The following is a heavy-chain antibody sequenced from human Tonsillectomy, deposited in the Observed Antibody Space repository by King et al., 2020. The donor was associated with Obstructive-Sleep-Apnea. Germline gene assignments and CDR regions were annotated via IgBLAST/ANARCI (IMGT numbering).Heavy chain of an antibody. D-gene: IGHD2-21*01. CDR2: IYSGGSA. J-gene: IGHJ4*02. V-gene: IGHV3-66*01. CDR1: GFTVSSNY. Sequence: VQVVESGGGLVQPGGSLRLSCTVSGFTVSSNYMSWVRQAPGKGLERVSVIYSGGSAYYADSVKGRFTISRDNSKTTLYLQMNGLRAEDTAVYYCAREPAYLFKGNGYFDYWGQGTLVTVSS. CDR3: AREPAYLFKGNGYFDY.